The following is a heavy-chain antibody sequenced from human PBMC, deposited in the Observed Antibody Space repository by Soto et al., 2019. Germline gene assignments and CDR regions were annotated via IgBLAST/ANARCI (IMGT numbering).Heavy chain of an antibody. D-gene: IGHD6-6*01. CDR1: GYTFTSYG. CDR3: ARDARIAARPHYYYYYMDV. CDR2: ISAYNGNT. V-gene: IGHV1-18*01. J-gene: IGHJ6*03. Sequence: ASVKVSCKASGYTFTSYGMSWVRQSTGQGLEWMGWISAYNGNTNYAQKLQGRVTMTTDTSTSTAYMELRSLRSDDTAVYYCARDARIAARPHYYYYYMDVWGKGTTVTVSS.